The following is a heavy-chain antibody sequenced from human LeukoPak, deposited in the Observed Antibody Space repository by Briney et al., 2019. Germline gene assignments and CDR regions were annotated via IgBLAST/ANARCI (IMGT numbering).Heavy chain of an antibody. V-gene: IGHV3-30*18. J-gene: IGHJ4*02. CDR2: ISYDGSNK. Sequence: GGSLRLSCAASGFTFSSYGMHWVRQAPGKGLEWVAVISYDGSNKYYADSVKGRFTISRDNSKNTLYPQMNNLRAEDTAVYYCAKDEYSGFGSLDYWGQGTLVTVSS. CDR3: AKDEYSGFGSLDY. CDR1: GFTFSSYG. D-gene: IGHD5-12*01.